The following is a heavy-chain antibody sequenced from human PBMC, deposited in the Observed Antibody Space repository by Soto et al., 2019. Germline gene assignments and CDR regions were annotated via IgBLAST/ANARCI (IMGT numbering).Heavy chain of an antibody. J-gene: IGHJ3*01. Sequence: SVKVSCKASGGTFSSYTISWVRQAPGQGLEWMGRIIPILGVANYAQKFQGRVTITADKSTSTAYMELSSLRSEDTAVYYCARGGVAAAQDVFEFWGQGTMVTVSS. CDR1: GGTFSSYT. CDR3: ARGGVAAAQDVFEF. CDR2: IIPILGVA. D-gene: IGHD6-13*01. V-gene: IGHV1-69*02.